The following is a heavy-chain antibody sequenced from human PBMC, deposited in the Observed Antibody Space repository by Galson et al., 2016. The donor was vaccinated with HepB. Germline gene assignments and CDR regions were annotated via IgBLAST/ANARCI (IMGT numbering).Heavy chain of an antibody. D-gene: IGHD3-10*01. CDR2: ISYHGSNK. J-gene: IGHJ6*03. V-gene: IGHV3-30-3*01. CDR3: AGGFGENYIDV. CDR1: GFTFSRFA. Sequence: SLRLSCAASGFTFSRFAMHWVRQAPGKGLEWVSVISYHGSNKYYADSVKGRFTISRDNSKNTLYLQINSLRNEDTAVYYCAGGFGENYIDVWGKGTTVTVSS.